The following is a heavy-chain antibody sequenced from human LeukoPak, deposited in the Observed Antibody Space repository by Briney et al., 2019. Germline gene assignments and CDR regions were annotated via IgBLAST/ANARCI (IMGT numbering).Heavy chain of an antibody. CDR1: GASISSYY. D-gene: IGHD6-19*01. J-gene: IGHJ4*02. CDR3: ARLVAGLGAYYFDY. V-gene: IGHV4-4*09. CDR2: IYTSGST. Sequence: SETLSLTCTVSGASISSYYWSWIRQPPGKGLEWIGYIYTSGSTNYNPSLKSRVTISVDTSKNQFSLKLSSVTAADTAVYYCARLVAGLGAYYFDYWGQGTLVTVSS.